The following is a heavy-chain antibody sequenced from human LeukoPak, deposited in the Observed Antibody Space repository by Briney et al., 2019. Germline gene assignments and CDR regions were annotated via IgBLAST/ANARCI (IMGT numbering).Heavy chain of an antibody. V-gene: IGHV3-21*01. CDR1: GFTFGDYA. CDR3: ARDNGDVVAPLMDV. J-gene: IGHJ6*04. D-gene: IGHD2-21*01. CDR2: ISASSTHI. Sequence: GGSLRLSCAASGFTFGDYAMNWVRQAPGKGLEWVSSISASSTHIYYADSLKGRFTISRDDAKNSLYLQMNSLRAEDTAVYYCARDNGDVVAPLMDVWGKGTTVTISS.